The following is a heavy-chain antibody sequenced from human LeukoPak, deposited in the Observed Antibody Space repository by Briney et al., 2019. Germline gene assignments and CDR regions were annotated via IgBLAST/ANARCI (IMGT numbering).Heavy chain of an antibody. D-gene: IGHD3-16*01. CDR3: ARRGRLGPSHAFDI. J-gene: IGHJ3*02. Sequence: SETLSLTCTVSGGSISSYYWRWIREPPGKGLEWIGYIYYSGSTNYNPSLKSRVTISVDTSKNQFSLKLSSVTAADTAVYYCARRGRLGPSHAFDIWGQGTMVTVSS. V-gene: IGHV4-59*08. CDR2: IYYSGST. CDR1: GGSISSYY.